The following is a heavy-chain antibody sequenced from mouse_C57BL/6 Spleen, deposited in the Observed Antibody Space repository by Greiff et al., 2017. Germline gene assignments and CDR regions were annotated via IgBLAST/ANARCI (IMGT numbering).Heavy chain of an antibody. V-gene: IGHV1-74*01. J-gene: IGHJ3*01. CDR1: GYTFTSYW. CDR3: VIDGTAWFAY. D-gene: IGHD3-3*01. Sequence: QVQLQQPGAELVKPGASVKVSCTASGYTFTSYWMHWVKQRPGHGLEWIGRIHPSDSDTNYDQKFKGKATLTIDKSSSTAYMQLSSRTSEDAAVSYCVIDGTAWFAYWGQGTLVTVSA. CDR2: IHPSDSDT.